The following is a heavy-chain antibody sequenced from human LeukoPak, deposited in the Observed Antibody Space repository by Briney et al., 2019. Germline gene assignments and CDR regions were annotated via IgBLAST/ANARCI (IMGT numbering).Heavy chain of an antibody. Sequence: GGSLRLSCVASGFTFSSYAMSWVRQAPGKGLEWVSAISGSGVSTYYADSVKGRFTISRDNSKNTLYLQMNSLRAEDTALYYCAKGGGRNWFDPWGQGTLVTVSS. CDR1: GFTFSSYA. V-gene: IGHV3-23*01. CDR3: AKGGGRNWFDP. CDR2: ISGSGVST. D-gene: IGHD3-16*01. J-gene: IGHJ5*02.